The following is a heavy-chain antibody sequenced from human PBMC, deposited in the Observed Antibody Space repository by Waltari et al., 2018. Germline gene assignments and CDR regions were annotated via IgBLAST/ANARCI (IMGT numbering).Heavy chain of an antibody. CDR2: IYYSGST. V-gene: IGHV4-59*02. CDR1: GGSVSSYY. J-gene: IGHJ5*02. Sequence: QVPLKVSGAGLVKSSESLSLTCTVFGGSVSSYYWRWMRQRPGMGLEWIGYIYYSGSTNYNPSLKSRVTISVDTSKNQFSLKLSSVTAADTAVYYCARGLRLSYYYGSGSYWFDPWGQGTLVTVSS. D-gene: IGHD3-10*01. CDR3: ARGLRLSYYYGSGSYWFDP.